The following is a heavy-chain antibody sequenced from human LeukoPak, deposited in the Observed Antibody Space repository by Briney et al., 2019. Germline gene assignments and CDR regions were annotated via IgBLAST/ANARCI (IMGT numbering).Heavy chain of an antibody. Sequence: GGSLRLSCAASGFTFSTFAMIWFRQPPGKGLEWFSSIFPSGGEIHYADSGRGRFTISRDHSKSTLSLQMNSLRAEDPAVYYCAKDRCSNGIGCYSYYMDVWGKGTTVTISS. CDR1: GFTFSTFA. J-gene: IGHJ6*03. V-gene: IGHV3-23*01. CDR3: AKDRCSNGIGCYSYYMDV. D-gene: IGHD2-8*01. CDR2: IFPSGGEI.